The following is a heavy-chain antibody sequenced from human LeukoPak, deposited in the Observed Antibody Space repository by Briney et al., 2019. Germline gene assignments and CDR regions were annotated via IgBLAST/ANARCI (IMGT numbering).Heavy chain of an antibody. CDR1: GGTFSSYA. V-gene: IGHV1-69*05. CDR2: IIPIFGTA. J-gene: IGHJ4*02. CDR3: ARGILWFGVLYYFDY. Sequence: GASVKVSCKASGGTFSSYAISWVRQAPGQGLEWMGGIIPIFGTANYAQKFQGRVTITTDESTSTAYMELSSLRSEDTAVYYCARGILWFGVLYYFDYWGQGTLVTVSS. D-gene: IGHD3-10*01.